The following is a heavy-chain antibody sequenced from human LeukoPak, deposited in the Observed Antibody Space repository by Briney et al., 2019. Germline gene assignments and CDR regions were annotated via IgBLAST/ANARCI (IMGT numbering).Heavy chain of an antibody. J-gene: IGHJ4*02. V-gene: IGHV4-39*01. CDR1: GGSISSSSYY. D-gene: IGHD3-10*01. CDR3: AENILPRRAGGLWFGELLHYLDY. CDR2: IYYSGGT. Sequence: SETLSLTCSVSGGSISSSSYYWGWIRQPPGKGLEWIGSIYYSGGTYYNPSLQSRVTLSVDTSQNQFSLRLSSVTAADTAVYFCAENILPRRAGGLWFGELLHYLDYWGQGTLVTVSS.